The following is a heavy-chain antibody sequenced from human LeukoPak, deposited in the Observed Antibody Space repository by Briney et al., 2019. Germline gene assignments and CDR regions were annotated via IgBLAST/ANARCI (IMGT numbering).Heavy chain of an antibody. CDR1: GGTFSSYA. V-gene: IGHV1-69*04. Sequence: EASVKVSCKASGGTFSSYANSWVRQAPGHALEWMGRIIPNLGIANYAQKFQGRVTITADKSTSTAYMELSSLRSEDTAVYYCARAAISYCGGDCDPPFDYWGQGTLVTVSS. J-gene: IGHJ4*02. CDR2: IIPNLGIA. CDR3: ARAAISYCGGDCDPPFDY. D-gene: IGHD2-21*02.